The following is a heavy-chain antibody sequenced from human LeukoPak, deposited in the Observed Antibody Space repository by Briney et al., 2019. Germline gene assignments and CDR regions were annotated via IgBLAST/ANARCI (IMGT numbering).Heavy chain of an antibody. Sequence: GGSLRLSCAASGFTFSSYSMNLVRQAPGKGLEWVSYISSSGTTISYAQSVKGRFTITRDNAQNSLTLHMNTLRADDTAVYYCAKDGGTHFDHWGQGTLVTVSS. CDR1: GFTFSSYS. CDR3: AKDGGTHFDH. J-gene: IGHJ4*02. CDR2: ISSSGTTI. V-gene: IGHV3-48*01. D-gene: IGHD1-26*01.